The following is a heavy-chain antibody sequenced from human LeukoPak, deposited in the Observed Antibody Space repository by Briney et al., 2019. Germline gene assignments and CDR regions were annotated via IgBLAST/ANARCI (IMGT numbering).Heavy chain of an antibody. CDR1: GDSVSSNIAA. Sequence: SQTLSLTCAISGDSVSSNIAAWNWIRQSPSRGLEWLGRTYYRSKWYNDYAVSVKSRININADTSKNQVSLKLSSVTAADTAVYYCARLTVRGVPRMGPGMVWFDPWGQGTLVTVSS. D-gene: IGHD3-10*01. J-gene: IGHJ5*02. CDR2: TYYRSKWYN. V-gene: IGHV6-1*01. CDR3: ARLTVRGVPRMGPGMVWFDP.